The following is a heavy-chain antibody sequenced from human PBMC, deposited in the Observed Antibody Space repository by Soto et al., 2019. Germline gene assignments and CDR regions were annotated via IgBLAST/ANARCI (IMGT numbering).Heavy chain of an antibody. CDR1: GDSISTNSVA. V-gene: IGHV6-1*01. CDR3: ARDSPGYGDYVLFDY. J-gene: IGHJ4*02. Sequence: SQTLSLTCAISGDSISTNSVAWNWIRQSPSRGLEWLGRTYYRSKWSNDYAVSVKSRIIINPDTSKNQFSLQLNSVTPDDTAVYYCARDSPGYGDYVLFDYWGQGTPVTVSS. CDR2: TYYRSKWSN. D-gene: IGHD4-17*01.